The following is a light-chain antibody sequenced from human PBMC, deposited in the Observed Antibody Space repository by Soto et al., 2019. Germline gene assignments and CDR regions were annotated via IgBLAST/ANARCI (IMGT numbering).Light chain of an antibody. J-gene: IGKJ5*01. CDR1: QSVSNNY. CDR2: GAS. CDR3: QQYGSSIT. Sequence: EIVLTQSPGTLSLSPGERATLSCRASQSVSNNYLAWYQQKPGQAPRLLIYGASTRATGIPDRFTGRGSGTDFALTIRRLEPEDFAVYYCQQYGSSITFGQGTRLEI. V-gene: IGKV3-20*01.